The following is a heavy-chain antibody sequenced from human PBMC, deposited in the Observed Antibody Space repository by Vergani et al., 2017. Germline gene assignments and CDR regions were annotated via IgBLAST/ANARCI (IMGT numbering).Heavy chain of an antibody. CDR2: ISYDGSNK. V-gene: IGHV3-30*18. D-gene: IGHD1-1*01. CDR1: GFTFSSYG. CDR3: AKEKGQGLVVQYYYYYGMDV. J-gene: IGHJ6*02. Sequence: QVQLVESGGGVVQPGRSLRLSCAASGFTFSSYGMHWVRQAPGKGLVWVAVISYDGSNKYYADSVKVRFTISRDNSKNTLYLQMNSLRAEDTAVYYCAKEKGQGLVVQYYYYYGMDVWDQGTTVTVS.